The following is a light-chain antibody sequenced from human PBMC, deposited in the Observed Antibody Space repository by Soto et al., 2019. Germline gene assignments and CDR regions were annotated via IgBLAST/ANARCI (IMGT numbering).Light chain of an antibody. CDR2: DVS. V-gene: IGKV3-20*01. CDR3: QQHTHSPLT. CDR1: QTVTKNY. J-gene: IGKJ4*01. Sequence: EIVLTQYPGTLSLSPGERGTLSCRASQTVTKNYLGWYQQKPGQAPRLLIYDVSKRATGIPDRFSGSGSGTDFTLTISRLEPEDFAVYYCQQHTHSPLTFGGGTKVEIK.